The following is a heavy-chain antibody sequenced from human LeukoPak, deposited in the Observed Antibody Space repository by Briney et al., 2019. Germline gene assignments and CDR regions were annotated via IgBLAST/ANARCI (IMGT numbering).Heavy chain of an antibody. Sequence: GASVKVSCKASGYTFTNYGISWVRQAPGQGLEWMGWISAYNGNTNYAQRFQGRVTMTTDTSTSTAYMELRSLRSDDTAVYYCARVGGGGFCYLYFQHWGQGTLVTVSS. J-gene: IGHJ1*01. CDR3: ARVGGGGFCYLYFQH. CDR1: GYTFTNYG. V-gene: IGHV1-18*01. CDR2: ISAYNGNT. D-gene: IGHD2-15*01.